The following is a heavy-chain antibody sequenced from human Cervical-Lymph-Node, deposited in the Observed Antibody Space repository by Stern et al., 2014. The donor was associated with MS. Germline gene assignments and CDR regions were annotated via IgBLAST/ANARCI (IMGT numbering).Heavy chain of an antibody. CDR1: GYYFNNYW. CDR3: ARSRDAYKNFDY. D-gene: IGHD5-24*01. CDR2: IYPDDGDT. V-gene: IGHV5-51*03. J-gene: IGHJ4*02. Sequence: EVQLVESGGEVKKPGESLKISCKGSGYYFNNYWIGWVRQMPGKGLEWMGIIYPDDGDTRYSPSFQGQGPILVDKSPTTACLQWSSLKASDSAMYYCARSRDAYKNFDYWGQGTLVTVSS.